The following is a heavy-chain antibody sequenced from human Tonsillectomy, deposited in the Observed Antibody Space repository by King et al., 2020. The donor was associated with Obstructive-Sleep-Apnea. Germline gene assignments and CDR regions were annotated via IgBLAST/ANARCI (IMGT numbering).Heavy chain of an antibody. CDR2: IKQDGSQK. J-gene: IGHJ4*02. D-gene: IGHD3-10*01. Sequence: DVQLVESGGGLVHPGGSLRLSCAASGFTFSSYWMSWVRQAPGKGLEWVANIKQDGSQKYYVDSVKGRFTISRDNAKNSLYLQMNSLGAEDTAVYYCARARETYYYGSGSYFSDYWGQGTLVTVSS. CDR1: GFTFSSYW. V-gene: IGHV3-7*01. CDR3: ARARETYYYGSGSYFSDY.